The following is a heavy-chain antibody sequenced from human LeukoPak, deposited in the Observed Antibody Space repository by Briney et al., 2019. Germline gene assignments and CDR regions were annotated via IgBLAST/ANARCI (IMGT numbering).Heavy chain of an antibody. CDR3: ARSSGWWSLDY. V-gene: IGHV3-23*01. CDR1: GFTFSTAS. Sequence: GGSLRLSCAASGFTFSTASLHWVRQAPGRGLEWVSAFDTGFGTYYPDSLRGRFTISRDNSKNTLFLQVNSLRAEDTAVYYCARSSGWWSLDYWGQGTLVTVSS. J-gene: IGHJ4*02. CDR2: FDTGFGT. D-gene: IGHD6-19*01.